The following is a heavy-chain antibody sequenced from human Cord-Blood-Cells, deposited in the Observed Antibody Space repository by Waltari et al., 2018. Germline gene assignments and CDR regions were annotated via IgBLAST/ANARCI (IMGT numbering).Heavy chain of an antibody. Sequence: QVQLVQSGAEVKKPRSSVTVSCKASGGTFRSYAISGVRQAPGQGLGWMGGIIPIFGTANYAQKFQGRVTITADKSTSTAYMELSSLRSEDTAVYYCASSNYYGSGSYYNLFDYWGQGTLVTVSS. CDR1: GGTFRSYA. D-gene: IGHD3-10*01. CDR3: ASSNYYGSGSYYNLFDY. J-gene: IGHJ4*02. V-gene: IGHV1-69*06. CDR2: IIPIFGTA.